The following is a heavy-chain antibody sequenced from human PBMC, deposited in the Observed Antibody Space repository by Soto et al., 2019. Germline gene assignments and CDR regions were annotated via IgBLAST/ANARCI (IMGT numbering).Heavy chain of an antibody. Sequence: EVQLVASGGGLVQPGGSLRLSCAASGFTFSSYSMNWVRQAPGKGLEWVSYISSSSSTIYYADSVKGRFTISRDTAKNSLYLQMNSLRAEDTAVYYCAREEGLLNWFDPWGQGTLGTVS. J-gene: IGHJ5*02. CDR3: AREEGLLNWFDP. CDR1: GFTFSSYS. D-gene: IGHD1-26*01. CDR2: ISSSSSTI. V-gene: IGHV3-48*01.